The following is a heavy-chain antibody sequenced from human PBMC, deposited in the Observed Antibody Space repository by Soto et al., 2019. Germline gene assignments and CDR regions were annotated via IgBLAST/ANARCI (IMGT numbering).Heavy chain of an antibody. CDR3: ARTISGSYPDAFDI. Sequence: GGSLRLSCAASGFTFSSYWMSWVRQAQGKGLEWVANIKQDGSEKYYVDSVKGRFTISRDNAKNSLYLQMNSLRAEDTAVYYCARTISGSYPDAFDIWGQGTMVTVSS. V-gene: IGHV3-7*01. CDR1: GFTFSSYW. CDR2: IKQDGSEK. D-gene: IGHD1-26*01. J-gene: IGHJ3*02.